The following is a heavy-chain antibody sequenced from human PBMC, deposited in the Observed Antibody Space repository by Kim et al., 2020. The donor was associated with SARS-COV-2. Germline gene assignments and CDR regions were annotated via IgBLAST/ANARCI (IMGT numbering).Heavy chain of an antibody. CDR2: ISYDGSNK. D-gene: IGHD3-3*01. V-gene: IGHV3-30-3*01. CDR3: ARASRYDFLYYFDY. CDR1: GFTFSSYA. J-gene: IGHJ4*02. Sequence: GFLRLSCAASGFTFSSYAMHWVRQAPGKGLEWVAVISYDGSNKYYADSVKGRFTISRDNSKNTLYLQMNSLRAEDTAVYYCARASRYDFLYYFDYWGQG.